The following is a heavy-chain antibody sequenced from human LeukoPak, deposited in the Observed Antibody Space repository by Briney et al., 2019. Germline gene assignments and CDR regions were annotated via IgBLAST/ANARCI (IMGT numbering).Heavy chain of an antibody. CDR3: ARDSIAAAGTGAGFDP. V-gene: IGHV1-46*01. D-gene: IGHD6-13*01. CDR2: INPSGGST. Sequence: ASVKVSCKASGYTFTSYYMHWVRQAPGQGLEWMGIINPSGGSTSYAQKFQGRVTMTRDMSTSTVYMELSSLRSEDTAVYYCARDSIAAAGTGAGFDPWGQGTLVTVSS. CDR1: GYTFTSYY. J-gene: IGHJ5*02.